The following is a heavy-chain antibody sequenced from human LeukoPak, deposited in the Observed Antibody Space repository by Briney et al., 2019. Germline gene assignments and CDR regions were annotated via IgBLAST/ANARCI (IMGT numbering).Heavy chain of an antibody. CDR1: GGSISTSSYY. CDR2: IYYSGST. J-gene: IGHJ4*02. Sequence: PSETLSLTCTVSGGSISTSSYYWGWIRQPPGKGLGCIGNIYYSGSTYYNPPLKSRVTISVDTSKNQFSLKLSSVTAADTAVYYCARDLGPIVVVPAAIAHFDYWGQGTLVTVSS. CDR3: ARDLGPIVVVPAAIAHFDY. D-gene: IGHD2-2*01. V-gene: IGHV4-39*07.